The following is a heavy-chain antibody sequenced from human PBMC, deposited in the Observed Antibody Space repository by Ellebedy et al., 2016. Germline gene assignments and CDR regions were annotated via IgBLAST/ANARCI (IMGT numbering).Heavy chain of an antibody. CDR2: IYESGST. J-gene: IGHJ4*02. Sequence: LRLSCAVSGGSISSGGYSWSWIRQPPGQGLEWIGYIYESGSTYYNPSLNRRVTISLDRSKNHFSLKVTSVTAADTAVYYCARGNSGLPIDYWGQGTLVTVSS. V-gene: IGHV4-30-2*01. CDR1: GGSISSGGYS. CDR3: ARGNSGLPIDY. D-gene: IGHD2/OR15-2a*01.